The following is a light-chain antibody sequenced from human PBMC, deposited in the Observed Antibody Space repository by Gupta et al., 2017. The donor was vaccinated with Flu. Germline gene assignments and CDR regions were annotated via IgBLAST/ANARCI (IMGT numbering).Light chain of an antibody. Sequence: EIVLTQSPGTLSLSPGERATLSCRASQTVSGTYLVWYQQKPGQAPRLLIYGASSRATGIPDRFSGSGSGTDFTLTISRLEPEDFAVYYCQQDGSSPYTFGQGTKLEIK. V-gene: IGKV3-20*01. CDR3: QQDGSSPYT. CDR1: QTVSGTY. J-gene: IGKJ2*01. CDR2: GAS.